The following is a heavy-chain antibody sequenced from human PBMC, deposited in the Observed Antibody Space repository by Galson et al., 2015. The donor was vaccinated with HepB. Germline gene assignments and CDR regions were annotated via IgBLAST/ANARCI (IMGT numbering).Heavy chain of an antibody. D-gene: IGHD5-24*01. CDR1: GGSISSSSYY. CDR3: ARHDNGYNFEGALGY. CDR2: IYYSGST. V-gene: IGHV4-39*01. Sequence: SETLSLTCTVSGGSISSSSYYWGWIRQPPGKGLEWIGSIYYSGSTYYNPSLKSRVTISVDTSKNQFSLKLSSVTAADTAVYYCARHDNGYNFEGALGYWGQGTLVTVSS. J-gene: IGHJ4*02.